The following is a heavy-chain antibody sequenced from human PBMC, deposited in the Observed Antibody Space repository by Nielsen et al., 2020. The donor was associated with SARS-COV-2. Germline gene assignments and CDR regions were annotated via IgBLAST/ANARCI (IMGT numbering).Heavy chain of an antibody. Sequence: GGSLRLSCAASGFTVSSNYMSWVRQAPGKGLEWVSVIYSGGSTYCADSVKGRFTISRHNSKNTLYLQMNSLRAEDTAVYYCARGGYYDILTGYFDYWGQGTLVTVSS. D-gene: IGHD3-9*01. CDR2: IYSGGST. CDR1: GFTVSSNY. CDR3: ARGGYYDILTGYFDY. J-gene: IGHJ4*02. V-gene: IGHV3-53*04.